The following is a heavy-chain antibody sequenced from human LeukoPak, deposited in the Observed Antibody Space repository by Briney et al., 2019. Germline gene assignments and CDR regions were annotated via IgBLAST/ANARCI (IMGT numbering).Heavy chain of an antibody. CDR2: ISGSGGST. J-gene: IGHJ3*02. V-gene: IGHV3-23*01. D-gene: IGHD3-10*01. CDR3: AKVWSITLVRQDAFDI. CDR1: GFTFSSYA. Sequence: GGSLRLSCAASGFTFSSYAMSWVRQAPGKGLEWVSAISGSGGSTYYADSVKGRFTISRDNSKNTLYLQMNSLRAEDTAVYYCAKVWSITLVRQDAFDIWGQGTMVTVSS.